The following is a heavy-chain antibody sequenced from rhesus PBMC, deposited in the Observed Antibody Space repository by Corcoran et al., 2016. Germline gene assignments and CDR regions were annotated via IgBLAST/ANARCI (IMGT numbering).Heavy chain of an antibody. V-gene: IGHV4S7*01. CDR1: GGSISCYYL. D-gene: IGHD6-25*01. CDR3: ARGGIAAAGTRYFDY. CDR2: IYGGSGST. J-gene: IGHJ4*01. Sequence: VQLQESGPGVVKPSETLSLTCAVSGGSISCYYLWRWIRQPPGKGLAWIGYIYGGSGSTSYNPPLKSRVIISIDTSKNQFSLKLSSVTAADTAVYYCARGGIAAAGTRYFDYWGQGVLVTVSS.